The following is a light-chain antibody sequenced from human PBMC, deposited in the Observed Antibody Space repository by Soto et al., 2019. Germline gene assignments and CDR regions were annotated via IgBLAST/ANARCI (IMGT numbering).Light chain of an antibody. CDR2: DVN. CDR3: CSYAGSYV. CDR1: SSDVGGYTY. Sequence: QSALTQPRSVSGSPGQSVTISCTGSSSDVGGYTYVSWYQQHPGKAPKLMISDVNKRPSGVPDRFSGSKSGNTASLTISGLQAEDEADYYCCSYAGSYVFGTGTKVTVL. J-gene: IGLJ1*01. V-gene: IGLV2-11*01.